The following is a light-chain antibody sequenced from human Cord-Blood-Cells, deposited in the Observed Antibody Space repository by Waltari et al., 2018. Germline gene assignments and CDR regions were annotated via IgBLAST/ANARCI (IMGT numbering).Light chain of an antibody. Sequence: QSALTQPASVSGSPGQSITIPCTGTSSDVGGYNYVPWYQQHPGKAPKLMIYYVSKRPSGVSNRFSGSKSGNTASLTISGLQAEDEADYYCSSYTSSSVVFGGGTKLTVL. J-gene: IGLJ2*01. CDR2: YVS. CDR3: SSYTSSSVV. V-gene: IGLV2-14*01. CDR1: SSDVGGYNY.